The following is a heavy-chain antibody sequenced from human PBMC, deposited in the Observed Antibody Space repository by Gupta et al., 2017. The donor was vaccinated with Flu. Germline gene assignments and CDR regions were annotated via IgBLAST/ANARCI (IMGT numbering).Heavy chain of an antibody. D-gene: IGHD6-13*01. J-gene: IGHJ4*02. V-gene: IGHV3-23*01. CDR1: GFTFVSYA. CDR3: ARGGYASSWYFDS. CDR2: ISASGVT. Sequence: EVQLLKSGGDLIQPGDSLRLSCGVSGFTFVSYAMSWLRQAPGKGLEWVSAISASGVTYYADSVEGRFTISRDNSKDTLYLEMRNVRVEDTAVYFCARGGYASSWYFDSWGQGAQVTVSS.